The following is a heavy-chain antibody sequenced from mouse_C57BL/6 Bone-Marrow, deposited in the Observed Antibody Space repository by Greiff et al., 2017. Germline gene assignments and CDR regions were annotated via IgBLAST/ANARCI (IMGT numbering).Heavy chain of an antibody. CDR2: IWRGGST. V-gene: IGHV2-5*01. J-gene: IGHJ3*01. CDR1: GFSLTSYG. CDR3: AKNERVYYDYDWFAY. D-gene: IGHD2-4*01. Sequence: QVQLKESGPGLVQPSQSLSITCTVSGFSLTSYGVHWVRQSPGKGLEWLGVIWRGGSTDYNAAFMSRLSITKDNSKSQVFFKMNSLQADDTAIYYCAKNERVYYDYDWFAYWGQGTLVTVSA.